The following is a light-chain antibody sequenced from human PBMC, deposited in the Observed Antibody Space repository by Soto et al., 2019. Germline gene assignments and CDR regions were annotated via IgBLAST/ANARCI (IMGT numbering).Light chain of an antibody. V-gene: IGKV1-39*01. CDR3: QQSDSTPYT. Sequence: DIQMTQSPSSLSASVGDRVTITCRASQTISTYLNWYQQKPGKAPRLLIYDASSLLSGVPSRFSGSGSGTDFTLTIASLQPDDFSTYYCQQSDSTPYTFGQGTQVEI. J-gene: IGKJ2*01. CDR1: QTISTY. CDR2: DAS.